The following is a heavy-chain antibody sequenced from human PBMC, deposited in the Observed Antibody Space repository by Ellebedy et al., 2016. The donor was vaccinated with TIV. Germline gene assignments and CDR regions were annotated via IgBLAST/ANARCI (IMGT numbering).Heavy chain of an antibody. Sequence: SETLSLTXTVSGGSISSGGYYWSWIRQHPGKGLEWIGYIYYSGSTYYNPSLKSRVTISVDTSKNQFSLKLSSVTAADTAVYYCARGPSWHYDSTPNFDYWGQGTLVTVSS. CDR2: IYYSGST. D-gene: IGHD3-10*01. CDR1: GGSISSGGYY. CDR3: ARGPSWHYDSTPNFDY. J-gene: IGHJ4*02. V-gene: IGHV4-31*03.